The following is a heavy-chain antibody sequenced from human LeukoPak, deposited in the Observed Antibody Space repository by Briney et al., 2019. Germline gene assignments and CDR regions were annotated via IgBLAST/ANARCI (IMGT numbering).Heavy chain of an antibody. V-gene: IGHV3-53*01. CDR3: ASSAIGYRDAFDI. D-gene: IGHD3-16*02. CDR1: GFTVSSNY. J-gene: IGHJ3*02. Sequence: GGSLRLSCSASGFTVSSNYMSWVRQAPGKGLEWVSVIYSGGSTYYADSVKGRFTISRDNSKNTLYLQMNSLRAEDTAVYYCASSAIGYRDAFDIWGQGTMVTVSS. CDR2: IYSGGST.